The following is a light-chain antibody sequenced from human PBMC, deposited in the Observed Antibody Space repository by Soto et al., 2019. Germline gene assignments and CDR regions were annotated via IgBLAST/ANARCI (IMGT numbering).Light chain of an antibody. CDR2: GAS. J-gene: IGKJ1*01. CDR3: QQYGSSPT. Sequence: EIVLTQSPGTLSLSPGERATLSCRASQSVSSSFLAWYQQKPDQAPRLLIYGASSRATGIPDRFSGSGSGTDFTLTIIRLEPEDFAVYYCQQYGSSPTFGQGTKVEIK. CDR1: QSVSSSF. V-gene: IGKV3-20*01.